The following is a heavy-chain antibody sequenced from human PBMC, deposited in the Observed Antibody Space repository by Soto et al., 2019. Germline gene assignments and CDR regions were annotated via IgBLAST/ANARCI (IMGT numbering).Heavy chain of an antibody. Sequence: TSETLSLTCAVSGGSISTSNWWSWVRQPPGKGLEWIGEVYHSGSTNYNPSFKSRVAMSVDKSKNQFSLKLSSVTAADTAVYYCASQLEPANWFDPWGQGTLVTVS. CDR2: VYHSGST. D-gene: IGHD1-1*01. CDR1: GGSISTSNW. J-gene: IGHJ5*02. V-gene: IGHV4-4*02. CDR3: ASQLEPANWFDP.